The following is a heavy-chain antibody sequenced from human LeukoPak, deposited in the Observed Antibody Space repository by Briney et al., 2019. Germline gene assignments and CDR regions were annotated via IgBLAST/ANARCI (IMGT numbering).Heavy chain of an antibody. CDR2: IYYSGST. Sequence: SQTLSLTCTVSGGSISSYYWSWIRQPPGKGLEWIGYIYYSGSTNYNPSLKSRVTISVDTSKNQFSLKLSSVTAADTAVYYRARGELLWSDWGQGTLVTVSS. J-gene: IGHJ4*02. V-gene: IGHV4-59*12. CDR1: GGSISSYY. CDR3: ARGELLWSD. D-gene: IGHD3-10*02.